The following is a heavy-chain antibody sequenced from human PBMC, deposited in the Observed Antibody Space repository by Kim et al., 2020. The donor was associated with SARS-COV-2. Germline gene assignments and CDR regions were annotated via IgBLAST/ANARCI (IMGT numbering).Heavy chain of an antibody. CDR3: ATSPAGSGYAFDI. CDR1: GGSISSYY. Sequence: SETLSLTCTVSGGSISSYYWSWIRQPPGKGLEWIGDIYYSGSTNYNPSLKSRVTISVDTSKNQFSLKLSSVTAADTAVYYCATSPAGSGYAFDIWGQGTMVPVSS. V-gene: IGHV4-59*13. CDR2: IYYSGST. D-gene: IGHD5-18*01. J-gene: IGHJ3*02.